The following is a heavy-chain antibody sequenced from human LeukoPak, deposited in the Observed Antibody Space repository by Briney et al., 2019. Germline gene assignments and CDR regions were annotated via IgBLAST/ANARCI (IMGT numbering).Heavy chain of an antibody. Sequence: SETLSLTCTVSGGSISSYYWSWIRQPPGKGLEWIGYIYYSGSTNYNPSLKSRVTISVDTSKNQFSLKLSSVTAADTAVYYCARDSRVGARVGLDYWGQGTLVTVSS. J-gene: IGHJ4*02. CDR2: IYYSGST. D-gene: IGHD1-26*01. CDR1: GGSISSYY. V-gene: IGHV4-59*01. CDR3: ARDSRVGARVGLDY.